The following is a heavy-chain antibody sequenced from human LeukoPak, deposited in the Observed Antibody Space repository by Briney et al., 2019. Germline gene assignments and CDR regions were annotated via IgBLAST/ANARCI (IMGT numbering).Heavy chain of an antibody. J-gene: IGHJ6*03. CDR1: GFTFSSYW. D-gene: IGHD6-13*01. CDR3: ARDRKDSSSWYGKKGDYYYYMDV. CDR2: IKQDGSEK. Sequence: GGSLRLSCAASGFTFSSYWMSWVRQAPGKGPEWVANIKQDGSEKYYVDSVKGRFTISRDNAKNSLYLQMNSLRAEDTAVYYCARDRKDSSSWYGKKGDYYYYMDVWGKGTTVTVSS. V-gene: IGHV3-7*01.